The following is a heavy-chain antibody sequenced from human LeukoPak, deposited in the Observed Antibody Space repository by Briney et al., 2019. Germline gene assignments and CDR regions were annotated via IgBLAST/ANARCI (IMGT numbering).Heavy chain of an antibody. CDR2: IIPILGIA. D-gene: IGHD5-12*01. Sequence: GASVKVSCKASGGTFSSYAISWVRQAPGQGREWMGRIIPILGIANYAQKLQGRVTITADKSTSTAYMELSSLRSEDTAVYYCARDGRGYSGYDYQHWGQGTLVTVSS. V-gene: IGHV1-69*04. CDR1: GGTFSSYA. CDR3: ARDGRGYSGYDYQH. J-gene: IGHJ4*02.